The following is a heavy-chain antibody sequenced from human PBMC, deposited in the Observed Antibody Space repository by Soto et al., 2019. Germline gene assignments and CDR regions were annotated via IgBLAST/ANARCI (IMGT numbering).Heavy chain of an antibody. CDR1: GFTFSSYG. J-gene: IGHJ5*02. Sequence: PGGSLRLSCAASGFTFSSYGMHWVRQAPGKGLEWVAVISYDGSNKYYADSVKGRFTISRDNSKNTLYLQMNSLRAEDTAVYYCAKDYDFWSGYYVPNWFDPWGQGTLVTVSS. V-gene: IGHV3-30*18. CDR3: AKDYDFWSGYYVPNWFDP. CDR2: ISYDGSNK. D-gene: IGHD3-3*01.